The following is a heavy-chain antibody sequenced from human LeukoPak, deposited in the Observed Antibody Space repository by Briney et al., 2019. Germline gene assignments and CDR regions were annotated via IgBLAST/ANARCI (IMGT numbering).Heavy chain of an antibody. D-gene: IGHD6-25*01. CDR1: GFTFSSYA. V-gene: IGHV3-23*01. J-gene: IGHJ5*02. CDR2: ISGSGGST. CDR3: ATRGRSRRLGWFDP. Sequence: GGSLRLSCAASGFTFSSYAMSWVRQAPGKGLEWVSAISGSGGSTYYADSVKGRFTISRDNSKNTLYLQMNSLRAEDTAVYYCATRGRSRRLGWFDPWGQGTLVTVSS.